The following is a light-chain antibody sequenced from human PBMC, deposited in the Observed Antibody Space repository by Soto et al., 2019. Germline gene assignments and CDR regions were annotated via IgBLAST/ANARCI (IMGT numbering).Light chain of an antibody. V-gene: IGLV2-23*03. Sequence: QSVLTQPASVSGSPGQSITISCTGTSSDVGGYSLVSWYQQHPGKAPKVVIYDGNKRPSGISYRFSASKSGNTASLTISGLRTEDEADYYCCSYAGNSTFVFGSGTKVTVL. J-gene: IGLJ1*01. CDR1: SSDVGGYSL. CDR3: CSYAGNSTFV. CDR2: DGN.